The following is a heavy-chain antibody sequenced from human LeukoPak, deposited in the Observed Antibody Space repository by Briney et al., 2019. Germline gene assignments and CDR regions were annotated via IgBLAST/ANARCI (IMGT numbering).Heavy chain of an antibody. V-gene: IGHV4-39*07. J-gene: IGHJ5*02. D-gene: IGHD6-13*01. CDR3: ASWTGIAAAGTGWFDP. Sequence: PSETLSLTCTVSGGSISSSSYYWGWIRQPPGKGLEWIGSIYYSGSTYYNPSLKSRVTISVDTSKNQFSLKLSSVTAADTAVYYCASWTGIAAAGTGWFDPWGQGTLVTVSS. CDR1: GGSISSSSYY. CDR2: IYYSGST.